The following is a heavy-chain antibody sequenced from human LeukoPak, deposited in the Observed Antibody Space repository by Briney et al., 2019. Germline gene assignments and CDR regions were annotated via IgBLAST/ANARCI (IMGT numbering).Heavy chain of an antibody. CDR2: INHSGST. D-gene: IGHD6-19*01. V-gene: IGHV4-34*01. Sequence: PSETLSLTCAVYGGSFSGYYWSWIRQPPGKGLEWIGEINHSGSTNYNPSLKSRVTISVDTSENQFSLKLSSVTAADTAVYYCARGGDSSGWYRDYWGQGTLVTVSS. CDR3: ARGGDSSGWYRDY. J-gene: IGHJ4*02. CDR1: GGSFSGYY.